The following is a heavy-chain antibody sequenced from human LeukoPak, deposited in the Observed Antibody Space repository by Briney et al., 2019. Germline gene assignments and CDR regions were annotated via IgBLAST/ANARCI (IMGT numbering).Heavy chain of an antibody. D-gene: IGHD6-19*01. Sequence: GGSLRLSCAASGFTFSSYSMNWVRQAPGKGLEWLSSISSSSSYIYYADSVKGRFTISRDNAKNSLYLQMNSLRAEDTAVYYCARDYPRIAVAGGPGLGMDVWGQGTTVTVSS. V-gene: IGHV3-21*01. CDR2: ISSSSSYI. CDR1: GFTFSSYS. J-gene: IGHJ6*02. CDR3: ARDYPRIAVAGGPGLGMDV.